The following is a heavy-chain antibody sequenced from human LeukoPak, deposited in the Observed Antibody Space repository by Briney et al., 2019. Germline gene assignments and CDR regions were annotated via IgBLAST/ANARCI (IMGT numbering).Heavy chain of an antibody. CDR2: MNPNSGNT. Sequence: ASVKVSCKASGYTFTSYDINWVRQATGQGLEWMGWMNPNSGNTGYAQKFQGRVTMTRNTSISTAYMELSSLRSEDTAVYYCAKRGKDSSGYLGSDPWGQGTLVTVSS. CDR1: GYTFTSYD. CDR3: AKRGKDSSGYLGSDP. D-gene: IGHD3-22*01. J-gene: IGHJ5*02. V-gene: IGHV1-8*01.